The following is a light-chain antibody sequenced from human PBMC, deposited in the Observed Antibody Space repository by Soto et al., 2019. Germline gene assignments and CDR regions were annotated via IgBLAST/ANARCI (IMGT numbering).Light chain of an antibody. CDR1: SSDVGTYNL. Sequence: QSALTQPASVSGSPGQSITISCTGTSSDVGTYNLVPWYQQHPGKAPKLMIYGGSKRPSGVSHRFSGSTSGYAASLTTSGLQAEDGADFYCCAYGGSSVYVFGTGTQLTVL. CDR3: CAYGGSSVYV. V-gene: IGLV2-23*01. CDR2: GGS. J-gene: IGLJ1*01.